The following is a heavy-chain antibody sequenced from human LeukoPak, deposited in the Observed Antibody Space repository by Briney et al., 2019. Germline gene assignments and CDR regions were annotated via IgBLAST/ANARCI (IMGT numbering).Heavy chain of an antibody. CDR3: AIDPSYCSSTSCPSNFDY. J-gene: IGHJ4*02. V-gene: IGHV1-46*01. CDR1: GYTFTSYY. CDR2: INPSGGST. D-gene: IGHD2-2*01. Sequence: ASVKVSCKASGYTFTSYYMHWVRQALGQGLEWMGIINPSGGSTSYAQKFQGRVTMTRDTSTSTVYMELSSLRSEDTAVYYCAIDPSYCSSTSCPSNFDYWGQGTLVTVSS.